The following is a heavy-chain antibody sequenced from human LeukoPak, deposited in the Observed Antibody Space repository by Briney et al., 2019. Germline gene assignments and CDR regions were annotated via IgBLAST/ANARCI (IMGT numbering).Heavy chain of an antibody. D-gene: IGHD5-24*01. CDR3: TRAKRWLQFAGDY. Sequence: GGPLRLSCTASGFTFGDYAMSWVRQAPGKGLEWVGFIRSKAYGGTTEYAASVKGRFTISRDDSKSIAYLQMNSLKTEDTAVYYCTRAKRWLQFAGDYWGQGTLVTVSS. CDR1: GFTFGDYA. J-gene: IGHJ4*02. CDR2: IRSKAYGGTT. V-gene: IGHV3-49*04.